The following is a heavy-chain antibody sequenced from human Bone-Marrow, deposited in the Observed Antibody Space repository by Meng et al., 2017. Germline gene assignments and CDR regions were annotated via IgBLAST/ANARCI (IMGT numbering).Heavy chain of an antibody. Sequence: ESLRLSCTVSGGSISSSSYYWGWIRQPPGKGLEWIGSIYYSGSTYYNPSLKSRVTISVDTSKNQFSLKLSSVTAADTAVYYCASSFVITMIVVVITNAFDIWGQGTMVTVSS. V-gene: IGHV4-39*07. CDR3: ASSFVITMIVVVITNAFDI. CDR2: IYYSGST. CDR1: GGSISSSSYY. D-gene: IGHD3-22*01. J-gene: IGHJ3*02.